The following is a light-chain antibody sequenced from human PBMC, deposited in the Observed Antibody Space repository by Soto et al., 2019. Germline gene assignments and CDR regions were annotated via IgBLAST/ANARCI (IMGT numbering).Light chain of an antibody. J-gene: IGKJ2*01. CDR1: QTISSY. CDR2: AAS. V-gene: IGKV1-39*01. CDR3: QQYNNWPPYT. Sequence: IQMTQSPSSLSASVGGRVTITCRASQTISSYLNWYQQTPGRAPALLISAASTLQSGVPSRFSGSGSGTDFTLTISSLQSEDFAVYYCQQYNNWPPYTFGQGTKLEIK.